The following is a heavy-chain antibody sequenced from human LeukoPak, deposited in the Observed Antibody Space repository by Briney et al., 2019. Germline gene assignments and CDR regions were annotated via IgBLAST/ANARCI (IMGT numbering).Heavy chain of an antibody. J-gene: IGHJ6*02. Sequence: HPGGSLRLSCAASGFIFSNYGMHWVRQAPGKGLEWVAVISYDGSYKYYADSVKGRFTISRDNSKNTLYLQMNSLRAEDTAVYYCTRPTCGNCYRYFYQYGMDVWGQGTTVTVSS. V-gene: IGHV3-30*03. D-gene: IGHD2-21*02. CDR3: TRPTCGNCYRYFYQYGMDV. CDR1: GFIFSNYG. CDR2: ISYDGSYK.